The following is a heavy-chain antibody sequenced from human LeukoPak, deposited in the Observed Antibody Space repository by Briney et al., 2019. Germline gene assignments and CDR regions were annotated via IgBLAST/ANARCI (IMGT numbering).Heavy chain of an antibody. D-gene: IGHD6-13*01. J-gene: IGHJ4*02. Sequence: GRSLRLSCAASGFTFSTYWMTWVRQAPGKGLEWVVNIKEDGSDKYYVDSVKGRFTISRDNAKSSLYLQMNGLRAEDTAVYFCARDSGWFRFDSWGQGTLVTVSS. CDR3: ARDSGWFRFDS. V-gene: IGHV3-7*03. CDR1: GFTFSTYW. CDR2: IKEDGSDK.